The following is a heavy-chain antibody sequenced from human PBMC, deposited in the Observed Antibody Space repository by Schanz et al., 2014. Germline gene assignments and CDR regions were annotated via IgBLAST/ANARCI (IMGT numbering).Heavy chain of an antibody. CDR2: INSVGSNT. V-gene: IGHV3-74*02. D-gene: IGHD3-10*01. Sequence: EVQLVESGGGLIQPGGSLRLSCAASGFGFSSYSMNWVRQAPGKGLEWVARINSVGSNTDYADSVTGRFTISRDNAKNTLYLQMNTLRAEDTAVYYCAKGRFGELSAFDIWGQGTMVTVSS. CDR1: GFGFSSYS. CDR3: AKGRFGELSAFDI. J-gene: IGHJ3*02.